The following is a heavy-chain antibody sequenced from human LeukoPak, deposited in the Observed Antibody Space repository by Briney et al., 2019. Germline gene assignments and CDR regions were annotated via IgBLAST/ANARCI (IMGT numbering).Heavy chain of an antibody. CDR3: ARDVPPVTTFLPGTPWFDP. CDR2: IYTSGST. D-gene: IGHD4-11*01. V-gene: IGHV4-4*07. Sequence: PSETLSLTCTVSGGSISSYYWSWTRQPAGTGLEWIGRIYTSGSTNYNPSLKSRVTMSVDTSKNQFSLKLSSVTAADTAVYYCARDVPPVTTFLPGTPWFDPWGQGTLVTVSS. CDR1: GGSISSYY. J-gene: IGHJ5*02.